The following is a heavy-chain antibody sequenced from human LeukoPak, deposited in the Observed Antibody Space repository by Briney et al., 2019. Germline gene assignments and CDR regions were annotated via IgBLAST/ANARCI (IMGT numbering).Heavy chain of an antibody. CDR3: ARGAPYWTYDYVWGSLTRFDY. CDR2: IYYSGRT. D-gene: IGHD3-16*01. V-gene: IGHV4-30-4*01. Sequence: SETLSLTCTVSGGSISCGVYYLGWIRQPPGTGLEWIGYIYYSGRTHYNPSLKSRVAISVDTSKNQFSLKLSSVTAADTAVYYCARGAPYWTYDYVWGSLTRFDYWGQGTLVTVSS. J-gene: IGHJ4*02. CDR1: GGSISCGVYY.